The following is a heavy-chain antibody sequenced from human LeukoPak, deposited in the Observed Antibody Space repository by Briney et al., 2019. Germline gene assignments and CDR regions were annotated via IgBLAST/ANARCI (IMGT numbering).Heavy chain of an antibody. J-gene: IGHJ4*02. CDR2: IWYDGSNK. CDR1: GFTFSSYG. D-gene: IGHD5-24*01. CDR3: AKEQRWLQAELDC. Sequence: GGSLRLSCAASGFTFSSYGMHWVRQAPGKGLEWVAVIWYDGSNKYYADSVKGRLTISRDNSKNTLYLQMNSLRAEDTAVYYCAKEQRWLQAELDCWGQGTLVTVSS. V-gene: IGHV3-33*06.